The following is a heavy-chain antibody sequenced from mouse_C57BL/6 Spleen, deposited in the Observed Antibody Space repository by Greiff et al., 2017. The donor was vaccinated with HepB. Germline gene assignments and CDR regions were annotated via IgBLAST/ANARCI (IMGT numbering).Heavy chain of an antibody. CDR2: IYPYNGVS. Sequence: EVQRVESGPELVKPGASVKISCKASGYSFTGYYMHWVKQSHGNILDWIGYIYPYNGVSSYNQKFKGKATLTVDKSSSTAYMELRSLTSEDSAVYYCAREGYGNYGTWFAYWGQGTLVTVSA. CDR1: GYSFTGYY. V-gene: IGHV1-31*01. J-gene: IGHJ3*01. CDR3: AREGYGNYGTWFAY. D-gene: IGHD2-1*01.